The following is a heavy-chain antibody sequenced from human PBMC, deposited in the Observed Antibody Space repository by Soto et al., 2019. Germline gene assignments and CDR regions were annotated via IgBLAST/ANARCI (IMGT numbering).Heavy chain of an antibody. V-gene: IGHV4-31*03. CDR3: ARLVRGAGYCTNGVCYTSRSGHWYFDL. CDR1: GGSISSGGYY. CDR2: IYYSGST. J-gene: IGHJ2*01. Sequence: QVQLQESGPGLVKPSQTLSLTCTVSGGSISSGGYYWSWIHQHPGKGLEWIGYIYYSGSTYYNPSLISRVTISVDPSKNQSSLKLSSVTAADTAVYYCARLVRGAGYCTNGVCYTSRSGHWYFDLWGRGTLVTVSS. D-gene: IGHD2-8*01.